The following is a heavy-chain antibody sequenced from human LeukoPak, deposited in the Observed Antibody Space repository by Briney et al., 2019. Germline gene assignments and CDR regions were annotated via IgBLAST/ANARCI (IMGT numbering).Heavy chain of an antibody. CDR3: AKTQRNYDSSGYYSNYGMDV. J-gene: IGHJ6*02. D-gene: IGHD3-22*01. CDR2: ISYDGSNK. Sequence: GGSLRLSCAASGFTFSTYGMHWVRQAPGKGLEWVAVISYDGSNKYYADSVKGRFTISRDNSKNTLYLQMNSLRAEDTAVYYCAKTQRNYDSSGYYSNYGMDVWGQGTTVTVSS. CDR1: GFTFSTYG. V-gene: IGHV3-30*18.